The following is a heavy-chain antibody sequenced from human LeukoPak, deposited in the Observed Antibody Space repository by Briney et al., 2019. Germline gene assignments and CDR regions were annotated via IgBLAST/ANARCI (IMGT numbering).Heavy chain of an antibody. D-gene: IGHD5-12*01. Sequence: GEAQEISWEGSGYRFTNYRIGLGRPLPGEGLEWVGIIYPGGSDTRYSPPFQGQVTISADKYIGTAYLQWSSLKASDTAMYYCARASGYSCYDFDYWGQGTLVTVSS. CDR2: IYPGGSDT. CDR1: GYRFTNYR. CDR3: ARASGYSCYDFDY. J-gene: IGHJ4*02. V-gene: IGHV5-51*01.